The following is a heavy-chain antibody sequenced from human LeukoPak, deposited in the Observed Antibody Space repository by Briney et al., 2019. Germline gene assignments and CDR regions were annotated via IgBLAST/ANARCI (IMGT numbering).Heavy chain of an antibody. CDR3: ARARYCSSTSCFDAFDI. CDR1: GFTFSSYS. V-gene: IGHV3-21*01. Sequence: GGSLRLSCAASGFTFSSYSMNWVRQAPGKGLEWVSSISSSSSYIYYADPVKGRFTISRDNAKNSLYLQMNSLRAEDTAVYYCARARYCSSTSCFDAFDIWGQGTMVTVSS. CDR2: ISSSSSYI. J-gene: IGHJ3*02. D-gene: IGHD2-2*01.